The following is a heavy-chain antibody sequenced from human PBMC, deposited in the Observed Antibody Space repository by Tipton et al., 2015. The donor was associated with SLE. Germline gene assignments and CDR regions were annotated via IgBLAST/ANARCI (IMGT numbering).Heavy chain of an antibody. Sequence: TLSLTCTVSGDSITNYYWSWIRQPPGKGLEWIAFIYHNGNAAYNPSLASRVTMSVDTPKNQFSLKMTSVSAADTAMYYCARVFRHGYNHPSTRFDYWGQGTLVTVSS. V-gene: IGHV4-59*01. CDR2: IYHNGNA. J-gene: IGHJ4*02. D-gene: IGHD5-24*01. CDR3: ARVFRHGYNHPSTRFDY. CDR1: GDSITNYY.